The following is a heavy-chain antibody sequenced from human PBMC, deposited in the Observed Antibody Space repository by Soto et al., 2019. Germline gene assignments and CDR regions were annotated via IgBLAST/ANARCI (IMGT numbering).Heavy chain of an antibody. CDR3: ARKSAATYYHDD. J-gene: IGHJ4*02. D-gene: IGHD2-15*01. CDR2: IYYTGNT. Sequence: QVQLQESGPGLVNPSPTLSLTCTVSGGSINSGGFYWTWVRQLPGKGLEWIGYIYYTGNTYYNPSLKSRVMISLDTSKNQFSLKLTSVTDADTAVYYCARKSAATYYHDDWGQGTLVTVSS. CDR1: GGSINSGGFY. V-gene: IGHV4-31*03.